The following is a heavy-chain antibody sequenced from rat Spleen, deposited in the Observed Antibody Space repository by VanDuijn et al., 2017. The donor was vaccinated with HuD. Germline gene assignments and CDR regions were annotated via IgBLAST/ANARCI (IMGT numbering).Heavy chain of an antibody. CDR2: INSAGTT. CDR1: GNSIANGYR. V-gene: IGHV3-3*01. J-gene: IGHJ2*01. Sequence: EVQLQESGPGLVKPSQSLSLTCSVTGNSIANGYRWNWIRRFPGSKLEWMGYINSAGTTVYNPSLKSRISITRDTSKNQFFLHLNSVTTEDTATYYCARHDGGYPLFDYWGQGVMVTVSS. D-gene: IGHD1-11*01. CDR3: ARHDGGYPLFDY.